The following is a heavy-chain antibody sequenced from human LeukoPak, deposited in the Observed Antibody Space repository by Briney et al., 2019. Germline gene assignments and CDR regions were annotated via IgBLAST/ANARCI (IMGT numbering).Heavy chain of an antibody. J-gene: IGHJ5*02. V-gene: IGHV1-69*13. CDR2: IIPIFGTA. CDR1: GATFTSYA. Sequence: SVKVSCKASGATFTSYAISWVRQAPGQGLEWMGGIIPIFGTANYAQKFRGRVTITADESTSTAYMELSSLRSEDTAVYYCARDLYCGGDCYNWFDPWGQGTLVTVSS. D-gene: IGHD2-21*01. CDR3: ARDLYCGGDCYNWFDP.